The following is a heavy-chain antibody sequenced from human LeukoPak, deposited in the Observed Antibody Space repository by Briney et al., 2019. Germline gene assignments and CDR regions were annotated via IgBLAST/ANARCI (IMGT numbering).Heavy chain of an antibody. D-gene: IGHD2-8*01. V-gene: IGHV3-74*01. CDR3: ARESVETLIATNWFDP. CDR2: INSDGSST. Sequence: HTGGSLRLSCAASGFTFSSYWMHWVRQAPGKGLVWVSRINSDGSSTSYADSVKGRFTISRDNAKNTLYLQMNSLRAEDTAVYYCARESVETLIATNWFDPWGQGTLVTVSP. J-gene: IGHJ5*02. CDR1: GFTFSSYW.